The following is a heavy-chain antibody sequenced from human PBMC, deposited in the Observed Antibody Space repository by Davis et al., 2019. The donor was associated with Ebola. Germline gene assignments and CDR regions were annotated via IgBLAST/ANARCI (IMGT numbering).Heavy chain of an antibody. J-gene: IGHJ6*03. V-gene: IGHV3-23*01. CDR3: ARVSTSSGNFYYYMDV. Sequence: GGSLRLSCAASRFTFSSYAMTWVRQAPGKGLEWVSSISGSGGSTFYAGSVKGRFTISRDNSKNTLYLQMNSLRAEDTAVYYCARVSTSSGNFYYYMDVWGKGTTVTVSS. CDR2: ISGSGGST. D-gene: IGHD6-6*01. CDR1: RFTFSSYA.